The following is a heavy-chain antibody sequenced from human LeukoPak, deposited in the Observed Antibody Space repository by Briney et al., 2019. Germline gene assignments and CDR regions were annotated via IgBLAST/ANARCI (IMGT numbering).Heavy chain of an antibody. CDR1: GFTFSDYY. CDR3: AKDRYFDGFYYGMDV. V-gene: IGHV3-11*01. J-gene: IGHJ6*02. Sequence: GGSLRLSCAASGFTFSDYYMSWIRQAPGKGLEWVSYISSSGSTIYYAGSVKGRFTISRDNSKNTLYLQINSLRAEDTAVYYCAKDRYFDGFYYGMDVWGQGTTVTVSS. CDR2: ISSSGSTI. D-gene: IGHD3-9*01.